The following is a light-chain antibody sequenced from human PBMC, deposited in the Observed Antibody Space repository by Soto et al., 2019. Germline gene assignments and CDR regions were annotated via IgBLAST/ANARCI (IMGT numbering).Light chain of an antibody. CDR1: QDISNY. J-gene: IGKJ1*01. CDR2: DAS. V-gene: IGKV1-33*01. CDR3: QQYDQLRRP. Sequence: DIQMTQSPSSLSASVGDSGTITCQARQDISNYLNWYQQKPGKDPKLLIYDASNLGTGVPSRFSVSESGTDFTFTISSLQSEGIATYYSQQYDQLRRPVGQGTKVDI.